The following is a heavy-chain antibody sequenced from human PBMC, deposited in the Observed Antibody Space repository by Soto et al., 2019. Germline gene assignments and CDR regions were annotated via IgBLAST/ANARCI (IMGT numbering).Heavy chain of an antibody. D-gene: IGHD2-15*01. V-gene: IGHV3-15*01. CDR2: VKRNSDGGTT. J-gene: IGHJ6*04. CDR1: GFTFANAW. Sequence: EVQLVESGGGLVKPGGSLRLSCAASGFTFANAWMSWVRQAPGKGLEWVGRVKRNSDGGTTDYAAPVKGRFTISRDDSKNTLYLQMNSLEIEDTAIYYCNTCSRGNCYGPVDAWGKGAAVTVSS. CDR3: NTCSRGNCYGPVDA.